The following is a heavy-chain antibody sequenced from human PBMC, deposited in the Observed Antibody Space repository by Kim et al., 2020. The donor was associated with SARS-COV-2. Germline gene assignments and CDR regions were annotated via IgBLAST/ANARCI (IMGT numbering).Heavy chain of an antibody. CDR1: GGTFSSYA. CDR3: ARVERVSYGSGSYLNY. D-gene: IGHD3-10*01. V-gene: IGHV1-69*04. CDR2: IIPILGIA. J-gene: IGHJ4*02. Sequence: SVKVSCKASGGTFSSYAIIWVRQAPGQGLEWMGRIIPILGIANYAQNFQGRVTITADKSTSTAYMELSSLRSEDTAVYYCARVERVSYGSGSYLNYWGQ.